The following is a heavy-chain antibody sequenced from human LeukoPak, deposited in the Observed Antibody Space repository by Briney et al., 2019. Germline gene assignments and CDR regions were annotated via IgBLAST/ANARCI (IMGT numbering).Heavy chain of an antibody. Sequence: GASVKVSCKASGYTFTGYQMHWVRQAPGQGLEWMGWINPNSGGTNYAQRFQGRVTMTRDTSISTAYMELSRLRSDDTAVYYCARANWGYNADYWGQGTLVTVSS. D-gene: IGHD7-27*01. J-gene: IGHJ4*02. CDR3: ARANWGYNADY. CDR2: INPNSGGT. V-gene: IGHV1-2*02. CDR1: GYTFTGYQ.